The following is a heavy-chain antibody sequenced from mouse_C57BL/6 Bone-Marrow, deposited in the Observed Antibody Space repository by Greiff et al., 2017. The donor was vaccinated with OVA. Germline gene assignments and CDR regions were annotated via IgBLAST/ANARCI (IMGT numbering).Heavy chain of an antibody. Sequence: QVQLQQPGAELVRPGTSVKLSCKASGYTFTSYWMHWVKQRPGQGLEWIGVIDPSDSYTNYNQKFKGKATLTVDTSSSTAYMQLSSLTSEDSAVYYGARSGLGGGFAYWGQGTLVTVSA. CDR1: GYTFTSYW. CDR3: ARSGLGGGFAY. CDR2: IDPSDSYT. V-gene: IGHV1-59*01. J-gene: IGHJ3*01. D-gene: IGHD4-1*01.